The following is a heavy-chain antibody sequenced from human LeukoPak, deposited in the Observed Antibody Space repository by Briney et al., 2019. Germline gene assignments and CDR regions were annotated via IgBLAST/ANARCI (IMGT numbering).Heavy chain of an antibody. V-gene: IGHV4-61*02. Sequence: SETLSLTCTVSGGSISSGSYYWSWIRQPAGKGLEWIGRIYTSGSTNYNPSLKSRVTISVDTSKNQFSLKLSSVTAADTAVYYCARDRGLYCSSTSCYSLDYWGQGTLVTVSS. CDR3: ARDRGLYCSSTSCYSLDY. CDR2: IYTSGST. J-gene: IGHJ4*02. CDR1: GGSISSGSYY. D-gene: IGHD2-2*01.